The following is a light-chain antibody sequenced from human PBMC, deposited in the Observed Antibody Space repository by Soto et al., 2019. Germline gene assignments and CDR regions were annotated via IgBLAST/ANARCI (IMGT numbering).Light chain of an antibody. CDR2: DTD. V-gene: IGLV7-46*01. CDR3: LLSYTGRLYV. Sequence: QTVVTQEPSLTVSPGGTVTLTCGSSTGPVTNGHFPYWFQQKPGQAPRPLIYDTDNKPSWTPARFSASLLGDKAALTLSGALPEDEADYYCLLSYTGRLYVFGPGTKLTGL. J-gene: IGLJ1*01. CDR1: TGPVTNGHF.